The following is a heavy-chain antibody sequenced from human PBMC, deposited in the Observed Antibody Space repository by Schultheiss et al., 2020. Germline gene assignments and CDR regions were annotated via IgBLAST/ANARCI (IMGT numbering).Heavy chain of an antibody. V-gene: IGHV4-30-4*01. D-gene: IGHD2-15*01. CDR3: ARDDGVVAATYFDY. J-gene: IGHJ4*02. CDR1: GGSISSGGYY. Sequence: SETLSLTCTVSGGSISSGGYYWSWIRQPPGKGLEWIGYIYYSGSTYYNPSLKSRVTISVDTSKNQFSLKLSSVTAADTAVYYCARDDGVVAATYFDYWGQGILVTVSS. CDR2: IYYSGST.